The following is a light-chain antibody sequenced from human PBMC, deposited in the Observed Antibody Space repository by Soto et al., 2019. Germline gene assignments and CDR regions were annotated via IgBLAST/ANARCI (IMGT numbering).Light chain of an antibody. CDR1: RGISIW. CDR2: ATS. V-gene: IGKV1-12*01. CDR3: QQANNFPPT. Sequence: DTQMTQSPSSVSASVGDRVIITCRAKRGISIWLAWYQQKPGKAPKLLIYATSSLQSGVPSRFSGSRSGADFILTISSLQPEDFATYYCQQANNFPPTFGGGTKVEIK. J-gene: IGKJ4*01.